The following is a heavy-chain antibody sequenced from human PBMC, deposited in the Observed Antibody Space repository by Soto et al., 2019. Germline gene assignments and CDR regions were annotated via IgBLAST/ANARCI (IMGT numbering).Heavy chain of an antibody. CDR3: ARYYYGSGSYYYYYYGMDV. V-gene: IGHV1-18*01. Sequence: QVQLVQSGAEVKEPGASVKVSCKASSYTFTSYGISWVRQAPGQGHEWLRWISAYNGNTNYAQKLQGRVTMTTDTSTSTAYMELRSLRSDDTAVYYCARYYYGSGSYYYYYYGMDVWGQGTTVTVSS. CDR2: ISAYNGNT. J-gene: IGHJ6*02. CDR1: SYTFTSYG. D-gene: IGHD3-10*01.